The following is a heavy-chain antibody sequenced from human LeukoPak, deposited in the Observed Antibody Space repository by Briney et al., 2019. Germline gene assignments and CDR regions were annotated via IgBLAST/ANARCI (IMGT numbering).Heavy chain of an antibody. CDR3: GKDLSWGSTDY. CDR2: INSDGSSI. D-gene: IGHD6-13*01. V-gene: IGHV3-74*01. Sequence: GGSLRLSRAASGFVFSNNWMYWVRQAPGRGLVWVSRINSDGSSIAYADFVRGRFTISRDNAKNTLFLQMNSLTVEDTAMYYCGKDLSWGSTDYWGQGTLVTVSS. CDR1: GFVFSNNW. J-gene: IGHJ4*02.